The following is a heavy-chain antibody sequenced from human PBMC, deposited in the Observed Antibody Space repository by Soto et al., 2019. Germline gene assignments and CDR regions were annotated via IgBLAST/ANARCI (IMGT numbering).Heavy chain of an antibody. J-gene: IGHJ2*01. D-gene: IGHD2-21*01. CDR1: GYTFTSYA. CDR2: INAGNGNT. Sequence: QVQLVQSGAEVKKPGASVKVSCKASGYTFTSYAMHWVRQAPGQRLEWMGWINAGNGNTKYSQKFQGRVTITRDTSACTAYMELSSLRSEDTAVYSCARVPGYSIGALWGRGTLVTVSS. V-gene: IGHV1-3*01. CDR3: ARVPGYSIGAL.